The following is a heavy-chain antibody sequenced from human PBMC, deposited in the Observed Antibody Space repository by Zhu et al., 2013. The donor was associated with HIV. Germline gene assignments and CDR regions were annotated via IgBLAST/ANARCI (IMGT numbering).Heavy chain of an antibody. CDR1: GGTFSNYT. CDR3: ARDYYDSRLYGFWDI. J-gene: IGHJ3*02. D-gene: IGHD3-22*01. CDR2: IIPIFGSA. V-gene: IGHV1-69*01. Sequence: QVQLVQSGAEVKKPGSSVKVSCKASGGTFSNYTITWVRQAPGQGPEWMGGIIPIFGSANYAQRFQGRVTITADESTRTAYMELSTLRSEDTAIYYCARDYYDSRLYGFWDIWGLRDSGHRLF.